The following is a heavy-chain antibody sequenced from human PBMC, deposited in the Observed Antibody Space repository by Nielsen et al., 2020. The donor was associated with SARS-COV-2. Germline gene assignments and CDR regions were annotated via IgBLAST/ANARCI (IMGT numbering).Heavy chain of an antibody. CDR3: ARGSDEGLAL. Sequence: SETLSLTCTVSGGYLSSYHWSWVRQPPGKGLEWLGYIYYTGTTNYNPSLKSRLTISVDTSKDQFSLTLSSVTAADTAVYYCARGSDEGLALWGQGTLVTVSS. J-gene: IGHJ4*02. V-gene: IGHV4-59*01. D-gene: IGHD3-3*01. CDR2: IYYTGTT. CDR1: GGYLSSYH.